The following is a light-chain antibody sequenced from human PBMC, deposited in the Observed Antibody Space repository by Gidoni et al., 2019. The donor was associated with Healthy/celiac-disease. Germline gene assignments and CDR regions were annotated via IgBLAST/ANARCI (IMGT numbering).Light chain of an antibody. CDR2: DAS. CDR1: QSVSSY. CDR3: QRRSNWPTIT. Sequence: EIVLTQSPATLSLSPGERATLSCRASQSVSSYLAWYHQKPGQAPRRLIYDASNRATGIPARFRGRGSGTDFTLTSSSREPEEFAVYYCQRRSNWPTITFGQGTRLEIK. V-gene: IGKV3-11*01. J-gene: IGKJ5*01.